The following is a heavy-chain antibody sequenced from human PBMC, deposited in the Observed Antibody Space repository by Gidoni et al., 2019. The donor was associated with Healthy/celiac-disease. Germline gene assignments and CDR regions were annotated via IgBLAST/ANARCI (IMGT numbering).Heavy chain of an antibody. Sequence: EVQLVESGGGWVKPGGSLRLSCDASGFTFSNAWMGGVRQAPGKGLEWVGRIKSKTDGGTTDYAAHVKGRFTISRDDSKNTLYLQMNSLKTEDTAVYYCTTSRHSGWYFYWYFDLWGRGTLVTVSS. CDR2: IKSKTDGGTT. V-gene: IGHV3-15*01. D-gene: IGHD6-19*01. CDR1: GFTFSNAW. J-gene: IGHJ2*01. CDR3: TTSRHSGWYFYWYFDL.